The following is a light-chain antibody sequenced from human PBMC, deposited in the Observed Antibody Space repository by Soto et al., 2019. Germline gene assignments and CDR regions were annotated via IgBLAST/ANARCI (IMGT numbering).Light chain of an antibody. V-gene: IGLV1-40*01. CDR2: GNN. J-gene: IGLJ2*01. Sequence: QSVLTQPPSVSGAPGQKITISCTGSSSNIGAGYDVHWYQQVPGAGPKLLIYGNNNRPSGVPDRFSGSKSGTSASLAITGRQAEDEADYYCQSSDSGLSVSKVFGGGTKLTVL. CDR1: SSNIGAGYD. CDR3: QSSDSGLSVSKV.